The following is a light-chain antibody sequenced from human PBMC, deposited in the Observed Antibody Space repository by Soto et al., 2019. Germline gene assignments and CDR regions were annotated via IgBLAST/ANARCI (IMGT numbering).Light chain of an antibody. CDR1: QSVGNY. CDR2: DAV. J-gene: IGKJ3*01. V-gene: IGKV3-11*01. Sequence: EIVLTQYPATLSMSPGERATLSCRASQSVGNYLAWYQQKPGQAPRLLIHDAVKRATGITARFSGSRSGTDFPLTISSLETEDFAVCYCQRRFNWPLTFGPGTKVDIK. CDR3: QRRFNWPLT.